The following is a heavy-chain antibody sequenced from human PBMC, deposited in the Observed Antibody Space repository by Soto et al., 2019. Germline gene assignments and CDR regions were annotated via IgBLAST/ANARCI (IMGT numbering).Heavy chain of an antibody. Sequence: TLSLTCTVSGGSISSYYWSWIRQPPGKGLEWIGYIYYSGSTNYNPSLKSRVTISVDTSKNQFSLKLSSVTAADTAVYYCARVEAVAGHYFDYWGQGTLVTVSS. CDR1: GGSISSYY. D-gene: IGHD6-19*01. CDR3: ARVEAVAGHYFDY. J-gene: IGHJ4*02. V-gene: IGHV4-59*01. CDR2: IYYSGST.